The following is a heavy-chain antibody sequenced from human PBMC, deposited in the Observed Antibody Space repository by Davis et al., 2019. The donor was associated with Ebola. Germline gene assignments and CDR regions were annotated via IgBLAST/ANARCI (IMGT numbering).Heavy chain of an antibody. CDR1: GGSISSGGYY. CDR2: IYYSGST. D-gene: IGHD3-10*01. V-gene: IGHV4-31*03. Sequence: PSETLSLTCTVSGGSISSGGYYWSWIRQHPGKGLEWIGYIYYSGSTYYNPSLKSRVTISVDTSKNQFSLKLSSVTAADTAVYYCARLLGELSGWFDPWGQGTLVTVSS. CDR3: ARLLGELSGWFDP. J-gene: IGHJ5*02.